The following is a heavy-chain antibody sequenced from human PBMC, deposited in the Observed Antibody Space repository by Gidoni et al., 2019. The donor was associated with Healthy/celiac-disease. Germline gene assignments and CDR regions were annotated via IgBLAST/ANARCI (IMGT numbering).Heavy chain of an antibody. J-gene: IGHJ4*02. D-gene: IGHD4-17*01. CDR3: ARHDYGDYG. V-gene: IGHV3-21*01. CDR1: GFTFSSYS. Sequence: EVQLVESGGGLVKPGGSLRLSCAASGFTFSSYSMNWVRQAPGKGLEWGSSSSSSSSYKYYADSVKGRFTIARNNAKNSLYLQMDSLRAEDTAVYYCARHDYGDYGWGQGTLVTVSS. CDR2: SSSSSSYK.